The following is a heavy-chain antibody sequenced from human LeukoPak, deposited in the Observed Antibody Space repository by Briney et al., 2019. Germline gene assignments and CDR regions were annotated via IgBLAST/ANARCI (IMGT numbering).Heavy chain of an antibody. V-gene: IGHV4-39*07. CDR2: MYYSGST. J-gene: IGHJ5*02. CDR3: ARAEYSYGRGWFDP. D-gene: IGHD5-18*01. CDR1: GGSISSSSYY. Sequence: SETLSLTCTVSGGSISSSSYYWGWIRQPPGKGLEWIGSMYYSGSTYYNPSLKSRVTISVDTSKNQFSLKLSSVTAADTAVYYCARAEYSYGRGWFDPWGQGTLVTVSS.